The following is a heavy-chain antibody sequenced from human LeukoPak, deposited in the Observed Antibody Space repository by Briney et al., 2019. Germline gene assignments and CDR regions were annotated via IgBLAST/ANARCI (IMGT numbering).Heavy chain of an antibody. Sequence: GGSLRLSCAASGFTFSSYSMNWVRQAPGKGLEWVSSISSSSSYIYYADSVKGRFTISRDNAKNSPYLQMNSLRAEDTAVYYCARDGYYYDSSGFDYWGQGTLVTVSS. CDR1: GFTFSSYS. D-gene: IGHD3-22*01. J-gene: IGHJ4*02. CDR3: ARDGYYYDSSGFDY. CDR2: ISSSSSYI. V-gene: IGHV3-21*01.